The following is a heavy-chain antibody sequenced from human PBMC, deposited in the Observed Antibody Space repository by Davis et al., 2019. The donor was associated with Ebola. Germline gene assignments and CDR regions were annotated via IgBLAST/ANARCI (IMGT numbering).Heavy chain of an antibody. Sequence: GESLKISCAASGFTFSSYEMNWVRQAPGKGLEWVSYISSSGSTIYYADSVKGRFTISRDNAKNSLYLQMNSLRAEDTAVYYCARGYYDYVWGSYRNYYFDYWGQGTLVTVSS. D-gene: IGHD3-16*02. J-gene: IGHJ4*02. CDR3: ARGYYDYVWGSYRNYYFDY. CDR2: ISSSGSTI. CDR1: GFTFSSYE. V-gene: IGHV3-48*03.